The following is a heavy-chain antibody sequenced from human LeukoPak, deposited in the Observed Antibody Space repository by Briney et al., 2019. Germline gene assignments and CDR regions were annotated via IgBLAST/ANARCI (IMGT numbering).Heavy chain of an antibody. J-gene: IGHJ5*02. V-gene: IGHV1-18*01. Sequence: ASVKVSCKASGYTFTNYGISWVRQALGEGLEGMGWIIIYNGNTDYAQKLRGRVTMTTDTSTSTAYMEMRSLRSDDTAVYYCTRITYDFWGGYYMPDDPWGQGTLVTVSS. D-gene: IGHD3-3*01. CDR2: IIIYNGNT. CDR1: GYTFTNYG. CDR3: TRITYDFWGGYYMPDDP.